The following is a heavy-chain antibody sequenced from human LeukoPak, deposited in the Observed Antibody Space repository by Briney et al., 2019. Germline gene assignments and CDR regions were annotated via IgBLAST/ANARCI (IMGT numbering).Heavy chain of an antibody. Sequence: PGGSLRLSCAASGFTFSDYYMSWIRQAPGKGLEGVSYISSSGSTIYYADSVKGRFTISRDNAKNSLYLQMSSLTAEDTAVYYCVIDYYGSGMYPWGQGTLVTVSS. D-gene: IGHD3-10*01. V-gene: IGHV3-11*04. J-gene: IGHJ5*02. CDR2: ISSSGSTI. CDR1: GFTFSDYY. CDR3: VIDYYGSGMYP.